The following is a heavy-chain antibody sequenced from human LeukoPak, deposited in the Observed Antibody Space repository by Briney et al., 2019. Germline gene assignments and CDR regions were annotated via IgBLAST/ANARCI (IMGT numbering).Heavy chain of an antibody. CDR1: GGSFSGYY. J-gene: IGHJ4*02. V-gene: IGHV4-34*01. D-gene: IGHD6-19*01. CDR2: ISHSGST. CDR3: ARGQWLEETFDY. Sequence: SETLSLTCAVYGGSFSGYYWSWIRQPPGKGLEWIGEISHSGSTNYNPSLKSRVTISVDTSKNQFSLKLSSVTAADTAVYYCARGQWLEETFDYWGQGTLVTVSS.